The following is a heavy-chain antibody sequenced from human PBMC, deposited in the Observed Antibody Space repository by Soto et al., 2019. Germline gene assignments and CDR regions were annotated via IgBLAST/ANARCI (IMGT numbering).Heavy chain of an antibody. CDR1: GFTFSSYA. CDR3: VKDYMVRGVNYFDY. V-gene: IGHV3-23*01. CDR2: ISGSGGST. D-gene: IGHD3-10*01. Sequence: EVQLLESGGGLVQPGGSLSLSCAASGFTFSSYAMSWVRQAPGKGLEWVSAISGSGGSTYYADSVKGRFTISRDNSKNTLYLQMNSLRAEDTAVYYCVKDYMVRGVNYFDYWGQGTLVTVSS. J-gene: IGHJ4*02.